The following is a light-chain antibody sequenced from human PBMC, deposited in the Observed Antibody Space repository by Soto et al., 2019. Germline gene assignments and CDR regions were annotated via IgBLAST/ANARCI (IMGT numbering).Light chain of an antibody. Sequence: DIQMTQSPSSLSASVGDRVTMTCRASQGISSYLNWYQLKPGKAPQLLIYDASNLQSGVPSRFSGSGSGTDFTLTISSLQPEDFASYYCQQGHTLPWTFDQGTKVEIK. CDR3: QQGHTLPWT. V-gene: IGKV1-39*01. J-gene: IGKJ1*01. CDR2: DAS. CDR1: QGISSY.